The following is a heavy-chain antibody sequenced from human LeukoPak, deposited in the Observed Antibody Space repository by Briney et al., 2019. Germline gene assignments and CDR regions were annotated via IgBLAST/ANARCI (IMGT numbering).Heavy chain of an antibody. V-gene: IGHV3-7*01. CDR2: IKDDGRET. J-gene: IGHJ4*02. D-gene: IGHD3-16*01. CDR1: GFTFTSYW. CDR3: GRDPYYDALDY. Sequence: GGSLRLSCAASGFTFTSYWMSWVRQAPGKGLEWVANIKDDGRETYYVDSVKGRFTISRDNAKNSLYLQMNSLRAEDTAVYYCGRDPYYDALDYWGQGTLVTVSS.